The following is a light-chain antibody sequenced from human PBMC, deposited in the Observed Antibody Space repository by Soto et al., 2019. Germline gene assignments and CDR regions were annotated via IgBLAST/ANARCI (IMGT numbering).Light chain of an antibody. V-gene: IGLV1-51*01. Sequence: QSVLTQPPSVSAAPGQRVTISCSGSSSNIGNNYVSWYRQLPGTAPKLLIYDNNRRPSGISDRFSGSKSGTSATLDITGLQTGDEADYYCGTWDSSLNGVVVGGGTKLTVL. J-gene: IGLJ2*01. CDR1: SSNIGNNY. CDR2: DNN. CDR3: GTWDSSLNGVV.